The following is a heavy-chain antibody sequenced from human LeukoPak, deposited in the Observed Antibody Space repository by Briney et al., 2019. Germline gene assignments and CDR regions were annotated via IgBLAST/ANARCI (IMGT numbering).Heavy chain of an antibody. Sequence: PGGSLRRSCAASGFTFSSYSKNWVRQAPAKGLEWVSSISSSSSYIYYADSVKGRFTISRDNAKNSLYLQMNSLRAEDTAVYYCARGHRRTYFDYWGQGTLVTVSS. CDR1: GFTFSSYS. J-gene: IGHJ4*02. CDR3: ARGHRRTYFDY. CDR2: ISSSSSYI. V-gene: IGHV3-21*01.